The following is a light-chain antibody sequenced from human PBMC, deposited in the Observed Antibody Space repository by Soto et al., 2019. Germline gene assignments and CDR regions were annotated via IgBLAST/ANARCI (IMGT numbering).Light chain of an antibody. CDR3: HQRYNWPRVT. CDR2: DVS. V-gene: IGKV3-11*01. CDR1: QSVSNS. J-gene: IGKJ5*01. Sequence: IVLAQSPASLSLSPGERVTLSRRASQSVSNSLAWYQQKPGQPPRLLIYDVSNRATGIPARFSGSGSGTDFTLTITSLEPEDFAVYFCHQRYNWPRVTFGQGTRLEIK.